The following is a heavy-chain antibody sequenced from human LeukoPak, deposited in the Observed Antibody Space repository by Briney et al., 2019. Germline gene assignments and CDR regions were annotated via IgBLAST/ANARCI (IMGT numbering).Heavy chain of an antibody. CDR3: ARGIPGYFNTSGYYYDY. D-gene: IGHD3-22*01. V-gene: IGHV4-39*07. CDR1: GGSISSSSYY. Sequence: PSETLSLTCTVSGGSISSSSYYWGWIRQPPGKGLEWIGEFFHSGSTNYNPSLKSRVTISVDKSRNQFSLRLSSVTAADTAVYYCARGIPGYFNTSGYYYDYWGQGTLVTVSS. CDR2: FFHSGST. J-gene: IGHJ4*02.